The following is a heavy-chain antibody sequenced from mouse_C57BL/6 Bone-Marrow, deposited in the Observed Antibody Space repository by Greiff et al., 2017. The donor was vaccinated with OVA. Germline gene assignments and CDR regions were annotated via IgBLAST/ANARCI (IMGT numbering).Heavy chain of an antibody. CDR2: ISSGGSYT. D-gene: IGHD1-1*01. J-gene: IGHJ2*01. CDR1: GFTFSSYG. V-gene: IGHV5-6*02. Sequence: EVKVVESGGDLVKPGGSLKLSCAASGFTFSSYGMSWVRQTPDKRLEWVATISSGGSYTYYPDSVKGRFTISRDNAKNTLYLQMSSLKSEDTAMYYCARRYYYGSSTADYFDYWGQGTTLTVSS. CDR3: ARRYYYGSSTADYFDY.